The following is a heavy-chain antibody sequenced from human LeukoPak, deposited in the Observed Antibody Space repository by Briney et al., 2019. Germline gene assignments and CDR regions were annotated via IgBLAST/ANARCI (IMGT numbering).Heavy chain of an antibody. CDR2: IYYSGST. J-gene: IGHJ4*02. D-gene: IGHD3-22*01. Sequence: SETLSLTCTVSGGSISSSSYYWGWIRQPPGKGLEWIGSIYYSGSTYYNPSLKSRVTISVDTSRNQFSLKLSSVTAADTAVYYCARLPGYYDSSGYYYVASFDYWGQGTLVTVSS. V-gene: IGHV4-39*07. CDR3: ARLPGYYDSSGYYYVASFDY. CDR1: GGSISSSSYY.